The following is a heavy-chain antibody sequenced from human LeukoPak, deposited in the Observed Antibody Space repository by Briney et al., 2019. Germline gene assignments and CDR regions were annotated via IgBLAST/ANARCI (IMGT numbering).Heavy chain of an antibody. V-gene: IGHV4-30-4*08. D-gene: IGHD7-27*01. Sequence: SETLSLTCTVSGGSISSGTHYYNWIRQHPGKGLEWIGYIYYTGITSYNPSLKSRVTISVDTSKNQFSLKLSSVTAADTAVYYCARRPLGYFDYWGQGTLVTVSS. J-gene: IGHJ4*02. CDR3: ARRPLGYFDY. CDR1: GGSISSGTHY. CDR2: IYYTGIT.